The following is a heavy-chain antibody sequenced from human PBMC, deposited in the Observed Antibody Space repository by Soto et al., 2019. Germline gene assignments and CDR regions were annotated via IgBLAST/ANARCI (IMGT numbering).Heavy chain of an antibody. Sequence: EVQLLESGGGLVQPGGSLRLSCVGSGFTFINYAMNWVRQTPGKGLEWVSTISGGGDRTFDADTVKGRFTISRDNSKNTVNLQMTSLRADDTAVYYCARKVLGSTSRPYWWYFDLWGRGTLVTVSS. D-gene: IGHD2-2*01. CDR3: ARKVLGSTSRPYWWYFDL. CDR2: ISGGGDRT. CDR1: GFTFINYA. V-gene: IGHV3-23*01. J-gene: IGHJ2*01.